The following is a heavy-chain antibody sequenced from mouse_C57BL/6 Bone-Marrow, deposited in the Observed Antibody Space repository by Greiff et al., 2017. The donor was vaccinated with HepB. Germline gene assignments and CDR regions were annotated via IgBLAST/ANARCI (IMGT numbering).Heavy chain of an antibody. Sequence: EVKLMESGGGLVQPGGSLKLSCAASGFTFSDYGMAWVRQAPRKGPEWVAFISNLASSIYYSDTVTGRFTISRENAKNTRYMEMSSLRSEDTAMYYGARRYSNRYWYFDVWGTGTTVTVSS. J-gene: IGHJ1*03. CDR1: GFTFSDYG. CDR2: ISNLASSI. V-gene: IGHV5-15*01. D-gene: IGHD2-5*01. CDR3: ARRYSNRYWYFDV.